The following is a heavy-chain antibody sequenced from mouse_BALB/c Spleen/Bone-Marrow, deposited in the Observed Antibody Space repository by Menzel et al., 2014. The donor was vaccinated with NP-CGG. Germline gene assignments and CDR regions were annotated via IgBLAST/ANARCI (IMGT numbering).Heavy chain of an antibody. CDR3: ARSMIVYFAMDY. D-gene: IGHD2-3*01. Sequence: VKVVESGAELARPGASVKMSCKASGYTFTGYTIHWVKQRPGQGLEWIGYINPTSGYANYNQKFKDKATLTADKSSSTAYMQLSRLTSEDSAVFYCARSMIVYFAMDYWGQGASVNVSS. V-gene: IGHV1-4*01. J-gene: IGHJ4*01. CDR2: INPTSGYA. CDR1: GYTFTGYT.